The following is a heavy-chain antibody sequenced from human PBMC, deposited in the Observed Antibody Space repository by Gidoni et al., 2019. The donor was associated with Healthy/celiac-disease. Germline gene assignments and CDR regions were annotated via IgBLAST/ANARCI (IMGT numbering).Heavy chain of an antibody. CDR1: GFSPSTSGVG. J-gene: IGHJ2*01. D-gene: IGHD3-10*01. Sequence: QITLKESGPTLVKPTQTLTLTCTFSGFSPSTSGVGVGWIRQPPGKALEWLALLYWNDDKRYSPSLKSRLTTTKDTSKNQVVLTMTNMDPVDTATYYCAHSRSMVRGATYWYFDLWGRGTLVTVSS. V-gene: IGHV2-5*01. CDR2: LYWNDDK. CDR3: AHSRSMVRGATYWYFDL.